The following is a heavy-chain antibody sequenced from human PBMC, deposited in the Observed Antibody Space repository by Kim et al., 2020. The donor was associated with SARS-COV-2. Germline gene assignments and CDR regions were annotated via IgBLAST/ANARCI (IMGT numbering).Heavy chain of an antibody. D-gene: IGHD1-1*01. Sequence: AQKFQGRVTMTRNTSISTAYMELSSLRSEDTAVYYCASEFKPGTSVRMDVWGQGTTVTVSS. J-gene: IGHJ6*02. CDR3: ASEFKPGTSVRMDV. V-gene: IGHV1-8*01.